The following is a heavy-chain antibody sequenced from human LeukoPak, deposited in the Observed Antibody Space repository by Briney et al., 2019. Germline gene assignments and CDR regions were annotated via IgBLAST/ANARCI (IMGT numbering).Heavy chain of an antibody. D-gene: IGHD2-2*01. CDR2: ISAYNGNT. V-gene: IGHV1-18*01. CDR3: ARWGVVPAASILGYFDY. J-gene: IGHJ4*02. CDR1: GYTFTSYG. Sequence: GASVKVSCKASGYTFTSYGISWVRQAPGQGLEWMGWISAYNGNTNYAQKLQGRVTMTTDTSTSTAYMELRSLRSDDTAVYYCARWGVVPAASILGYFDYWGQGTLVTVSS.